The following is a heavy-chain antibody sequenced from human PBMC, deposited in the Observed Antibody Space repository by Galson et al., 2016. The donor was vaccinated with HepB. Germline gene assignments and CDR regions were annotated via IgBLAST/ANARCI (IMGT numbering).Heavy chain of an antibody. CDR3: ARDLVYPGDYGKYYYYGMDV. CDR1: GFSFSSYS. V-gene: IGHV3-21*01. D-gene: IGHD4-17*01. J-gene: IGHJ6*02. Sequence: SLRLSCAASGFSFSSYSMNWVRQAPGKGLEWVSSISSGSSYIYSADSLKGRFTISRDNARNSLYLQMNSLRVEDTAVYYCARDLVYPGDYGKYYYYGMDVWGQGTTVTVSS. CDR2: ISSGSSYI.